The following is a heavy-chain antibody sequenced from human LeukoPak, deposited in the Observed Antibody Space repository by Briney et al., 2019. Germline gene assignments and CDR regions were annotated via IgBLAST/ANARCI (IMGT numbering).Heavy chain of an antibody. CDR2: VSRSAGRT. CDR1: GFTFSSYS. D-gene: IGHD3-3*01. Sequence: PGGSLRLSCAASGFTFSSYSMNWVRQAPGMGLEWVSTVSRSAGRTDYADSVKGRFTISRDNSKNAVYLQMNSLRVEDTAVYYCAKELEARIFGVVIISLDYWGQGTLVTVSS. J-gene: IGHJ4*02. CDR3: AKELEARIFGVVIISLDY. V-gene: IGHV3-23*01.